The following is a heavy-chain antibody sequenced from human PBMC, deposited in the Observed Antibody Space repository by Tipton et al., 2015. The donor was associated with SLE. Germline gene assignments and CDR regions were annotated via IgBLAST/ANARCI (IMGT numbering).Heavy chain of an antibody. CDR3: ARRGFGWYFDL. V-gene: IGHV4-39*01. CDR1: GGSISSSSYY. J-gene: IGHJ2*01. Sequence: TLSLTCTVSGGSISSSSYYWGWIRQPPGKGLEWIGSIYYSGSTYYNPSLKSRVTISVDTSKNQFSLKLSSVTAADTAVYYCARRGFGWYFDLWGRGTLVTVSS. D-gene: IGHD3-16*01. CDR2: IYYSGST.